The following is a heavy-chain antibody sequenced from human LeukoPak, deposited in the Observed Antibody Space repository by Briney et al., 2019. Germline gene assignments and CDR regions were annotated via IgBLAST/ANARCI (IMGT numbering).Heavy chain of an antibody. J-gene: IGHJ4*02. D-gene: IGHD6-19*01. CDR3: AKDSGAVAGMEGLDY. V-gene: IGHV3-23*01. CDR1: GFTFSSYD. Sequence: PGGSLRLSCAASGFTFSSYDMSWVRQAPGKGLEWVSAISGSGGSTYYADSVKGRFTISRDNSKNTLYLQMNSLRAEDTAVYYCAKDSGAVAGMEGLDYWGQGTLVTVSS. CDR2: ISGSGGST.